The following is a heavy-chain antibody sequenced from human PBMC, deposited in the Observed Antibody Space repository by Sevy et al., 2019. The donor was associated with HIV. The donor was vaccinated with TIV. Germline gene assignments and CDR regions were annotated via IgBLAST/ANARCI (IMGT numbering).Heavy chain of an antibody. CDR3: AKDVVGGYYDSSGYSDH. J-gene: IGHJ4*02. Sequence: GESLKISCAASGFTFTEFVMSWVRQSAGKGLECVSTINSGGGSTYYADSVKGRFTISRDNSQNTLDLQMNSLRAEDTAVYYCAKDVVGGYYDSSGYSDHWGQRSLVTVSS. CDR1: GFTFTEFV. V-gene: IGHV3-23*01. D-gene: IGHD3-22*01. CDR2: INSGGGST.